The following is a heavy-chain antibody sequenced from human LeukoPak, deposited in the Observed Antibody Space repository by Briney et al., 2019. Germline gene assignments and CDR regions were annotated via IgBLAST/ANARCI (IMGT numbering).Heavy chain of an antibody. CDR2: IYHSGST. V-gene: IGHV4-39*07. J-gene: IGHJ2*01. D-gene: IGHD3-22*01. Sequence: PSETLSLTCTVSGGSISSSSYYWGWIRQPPGKGLEWIGYIYHSGSTYYNPSLKSRVTISVDRSKNQFSLKLSSVTAADTAVYYCARGPSGYYTKPHWYFDLWGRGTLVTVSS. CDR3: ARGPSGYYTKPHWYFDL. CDR1: GGSISSSSYY.